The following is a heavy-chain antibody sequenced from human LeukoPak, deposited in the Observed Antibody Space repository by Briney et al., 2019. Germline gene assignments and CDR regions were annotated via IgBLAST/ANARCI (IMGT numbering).Heavy chain of an antibody. CDR3: ARDVPMYSGSHLYYYMDV. J-gene: IGHJ6*03. Sequence: SQTLSLTCAISGDSVSSDSAAWNWVRQSPSRGLEWLGRTYYRSKWYNDYAVSVKSRITISPDTSKNQFSLKLSSVTAADTAVYYCARDVPMYSGSHLYYYMDVWGKGTTVTVSS. CDR2: TYYRSKWYN. V-gene: IGHV6-1*01. CDR1: GDSVSSDSAA. D-gene: IGHD1-26*01.